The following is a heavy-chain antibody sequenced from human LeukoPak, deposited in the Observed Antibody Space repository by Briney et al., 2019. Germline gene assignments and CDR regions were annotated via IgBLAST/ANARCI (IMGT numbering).Heavy chain of an antibody. CDR3: ARDPAKFWSGHDY. CDR1: GFMFSSYA. J-gene: IGHJ4*02. V-gene: IGHV3-30*04. CDR2: ISYDGSNE. D-gene: IGHD3-3*01. Sequence: GGSLRLSCAASGFMFSSYAMHWVRQAPGKGLDWVAVISYDGSNEYYADSVKGRFTISRDNSKNTLYVQMNSLRAEDTAVYYCARDPAKFWSGHDYWGQGTLVTVSS.